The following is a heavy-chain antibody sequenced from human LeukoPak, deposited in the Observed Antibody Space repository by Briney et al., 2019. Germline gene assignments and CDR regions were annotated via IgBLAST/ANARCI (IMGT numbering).Heavy chain of an antibody. D-gene: IGHD2-15*01. CDR3: AREAMVADTFYYMDV. Sequence: SETLSLTCTVSGGSISSYYWSWIRQPLGKGLEWIGYIYYSGSNNYNPSLKSRVTISVDTSKNQFSLKLSSVTAADTAVYYCAREAMVADTFYYMDVWGKGTTVTVSS. V-gene: IGHV4-59*01. CDR2: IYYSGSN. J-gene: IGHJ6*03. CDR1: GGSISSYY.